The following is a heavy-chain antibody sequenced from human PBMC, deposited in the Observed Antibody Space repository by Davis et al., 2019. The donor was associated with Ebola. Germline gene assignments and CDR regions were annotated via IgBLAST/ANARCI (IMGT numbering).Heavy chain of an antibody. J-gene: IGHJ2*01. Sequence: AASVKVSCKASGFTFTSYDINWVRQATGQGPEWMGWMNPNSGNTGYAQKFQGRVTMTRNTSISTAYMELSSLRSEDTAVYYCARALSLAAGVYWYFDLWGRGTQVTVSS. CDR1: GFTFTSYD. CDR3: ARALSLAAGVYWYFDL. CDR2: MNPNSGNT. V-gene: IGHV1-8*01. D-gene: IGHD6-13*01.